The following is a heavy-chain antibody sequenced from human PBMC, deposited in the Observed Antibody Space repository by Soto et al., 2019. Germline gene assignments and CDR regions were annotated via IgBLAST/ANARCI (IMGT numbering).Heavy chain of an antibody. Sequence: SETLSLTCAVYGGSFSGYYWSWIRQPPGKGLEWIGEINHSGSTNYNPSLKSRVTISVDTSKNQFSLKLSSVTAADTAVYYCARLWGAAAGSGAFDIWGQGTMVTVSS. CDR2: INHSGST. V-gene: IGHV4-34*01. J-gene: IGHJ3*02. CDR1: GGSFSGYY. D-gene: IGHD6-13*01. CDR3: ARLWGAAAGSGAFDI.